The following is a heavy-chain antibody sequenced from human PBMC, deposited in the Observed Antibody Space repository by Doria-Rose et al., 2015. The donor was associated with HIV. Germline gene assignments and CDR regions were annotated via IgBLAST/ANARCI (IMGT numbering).Heavy chain of an antibody. CDR3: AKAPIIGPKYYFYMDV. D-gene: IGHD3-3*01. CDR1: GFSFESYA. CDR2: ISRDSGAK. J-gene: IGHJ6*03. V-gene: IGHV3-9*01. Sequence: QLQESGGGLVQPGRPLRLSCVGSGFSFESYAMHWVRLAPGNGLEWVAGISRDSGAKGNADSVEGRFTISRDNAKKSVYLEMRSLRPEDTAFYYCAKAPIIGPKYYFYMDVWGKGTSVTVSS.